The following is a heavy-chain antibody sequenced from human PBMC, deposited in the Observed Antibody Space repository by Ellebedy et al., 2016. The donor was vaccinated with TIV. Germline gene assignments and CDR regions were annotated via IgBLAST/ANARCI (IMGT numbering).Heavy chain of an antibody. CDR1: GFSFSTYA. CDR2: ITSDGLNT. CDR3: LKPPY. J-gene: IGHJ4*02. V-gene: IGHV3-64D*06. Sequence: PGGSLRLSCSASGFSFSTYAMQWVRQAPGKGLEYVSAITSDGLNTFYADSVKGRFTISRDNSKNTLYLQMSSLRPDDTAFYYCLKPPYWGQGTLVTVSS.